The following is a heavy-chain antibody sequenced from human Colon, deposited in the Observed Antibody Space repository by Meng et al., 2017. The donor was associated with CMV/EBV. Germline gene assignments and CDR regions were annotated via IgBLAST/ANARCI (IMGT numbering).Heavy chain of an antibody. Sequence: GESLKISCAASGFSVSSYWMHWVRQAPGKGLVWVSRINSDGSSTTYADPVKGRFTFSRDNAKNTLYLQMNSLRAEDTAVYYCARANNHAMVVWGQGTTVTVSS. CDR3: ARANNHAMVV. CDR2: INSDGSST. V-gene: IGHV3-74*01. CDR1: GFSVSSYW. J-gene: IGHJ6*02. D-gene: IGHD1/OR15-1a*01.